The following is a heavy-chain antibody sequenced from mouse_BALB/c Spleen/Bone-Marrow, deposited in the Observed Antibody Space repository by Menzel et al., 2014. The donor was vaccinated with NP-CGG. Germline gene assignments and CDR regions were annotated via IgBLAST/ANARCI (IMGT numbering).Heavy chain of an antibody. CDR1: GYTFTSYW. D-gene: IGHD2-4*01. Sequence: QVQLKHSGAELVKPGASVKLSCKASGYTFTSYWMHWVKQRPGQGLEWIGEIDPSDSYTNYNQKFKGKATLTVDKSSSTAYMQLSSLTSEDSAVYYCARSRGYYDYWYFDVWGAGTTVTVSS. CDR2: IDPSDSYT. V-gene: IGHV1-69*02. CDR3: ARSRGYYDYWYFDV. J-gene: IGHJ1*01.